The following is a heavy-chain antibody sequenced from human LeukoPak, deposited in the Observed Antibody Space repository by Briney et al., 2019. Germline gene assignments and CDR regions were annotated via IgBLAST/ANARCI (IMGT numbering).Heavy chain of an antibody. J-gene: IGHJ4*02. CDR2: IRYDGSNK. V-gene: IGHV3-30*02. CDR1: GFTFSSYG. Sequence: GGSLRLSCAASGFTFSSYGMHWVRQAPGKGLEWVAFIRYDGSNKYYADSVKGRFTISRDNSKNTLYLQMNSLRAEDTVVYYCAKGEYSSSWYYFDYWGQGTLVTVSS. D-gene: IGHD6-13*01. CDR3: AKGEYSSSWYYFDY.